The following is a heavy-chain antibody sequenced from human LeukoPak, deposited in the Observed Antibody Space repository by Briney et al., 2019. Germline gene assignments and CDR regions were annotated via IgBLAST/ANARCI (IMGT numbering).Heavy chain of an antibody. CDR3: ARGSPAGYSSSWYAPSFDY. CDR2: INPSGGST. V-gene: IGHV1-46*01. J-gene: IGHJ4*02. CDR1: GYTFTSYY. D-gene: IGHD6-13*01. Sequence: ASVKVSCKASGYTFTSYYMHWVGQAPGQGLEWMGLINPSGGSTSYAQKFQGRVTMTRDTSTSTVYMELSSLRSEDTAVYYCARGSPAGYSSSWYAPSFDYWGQGTLVTVSS.